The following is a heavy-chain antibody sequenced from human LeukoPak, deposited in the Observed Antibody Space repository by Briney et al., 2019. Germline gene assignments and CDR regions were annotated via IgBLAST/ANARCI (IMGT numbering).Heavy chain of an antibody. J-gene: IGHJ3*02. CDR1: GYTFTGYY. Sequence: GASVKVSCKASGYTFTGYYMHWVRQAPGQGLEWMGWINPNSGGTNYAQKFQGRVTMTRDTSISTAYMELSRLRSDDTAVYYCARRYCSGGSCYRREEDAFDIWGQGTMVTVSS. CDR3: ARRYCSGGSCYRREEDAFDI. D-gene: IGHD2-15*01. CDR2: INPNSGGT. V-gene: IGHV1-2*02.